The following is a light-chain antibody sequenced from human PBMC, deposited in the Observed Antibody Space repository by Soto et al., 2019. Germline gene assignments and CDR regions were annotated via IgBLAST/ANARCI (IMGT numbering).Light chain of an antibody. V-gene: IGKV3-20*01. CDR3: QQYHSSFT. CDR1: QSVSSSY. CDR2: GAS. Sequence: EIVLTQSPGTLSSSPGERATLSCRASQSVSSSYLAWYQQRPGQAPRLLIYGASSRATGIPDRFSGSGSGTDFTLTISRLEPEDFAVYYCQQYHSSFTFGPGTKVDIK. J-gene: IGKJ3*01.